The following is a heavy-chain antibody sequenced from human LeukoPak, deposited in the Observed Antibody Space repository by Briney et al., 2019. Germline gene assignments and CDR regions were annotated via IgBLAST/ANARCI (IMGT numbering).Heavy chain of an antibody. CDR2: INPSGGST. J-gene: IGHJ4*02. Sequence: ASVKVSCKASGYTFTSYYMHWVRQAPGQGLEWMGIINPSGGSTSYAQKLQGRVTMTTDTSTSTAYMELRSLRSDDTAVYYCARDQYGFWSGYYSPGYWGQGTLVTVSS. CDR3: ARDQYGFWSGYYSPGY. V-gene: IGHV1-46*01. D-gene: IGHD3-3*01. CDR1: GYTFTSYY.